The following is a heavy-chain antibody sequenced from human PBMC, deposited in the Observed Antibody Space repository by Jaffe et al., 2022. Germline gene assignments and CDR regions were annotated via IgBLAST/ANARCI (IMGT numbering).Heavy chain of an antibody. CDR2: IYTSGST. D-gene: IGHD1-1*01. CDR3: ARIPYNWNDGVLFDY. CDR1: GGSISSGSYY. J-gene: IGHJ4*02. Sequence: QVQLQESGPGLVKPSQTLSLTCTVSGGSISSGSYYWSWIRQPAGKGLEWIGRIYTSGSTNYNPSLKSRVTISVDTSKNQFSLKLSSVTAADTAVYYCARIPYNWNDGVLFDYWGQGTLVTVSS. V-gene: IGHV4-61*02.